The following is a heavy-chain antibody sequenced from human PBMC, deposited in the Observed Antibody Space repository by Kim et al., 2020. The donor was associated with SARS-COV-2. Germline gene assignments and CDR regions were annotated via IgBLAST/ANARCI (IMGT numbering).Heavy chain of an antibody. V-gene: IGHV3-48*04. Sequence: GGSLRLSCATSGFTFSSYSVNWVRQAPGKGLEWVSHVSGSGTTTKYADSVKGRFTISRDNAKNSLYQQMSGLRAEDTAVYYCVRENYWAFDIWGQGAMVTVSS. CDR2: VSGSGTTT. J-gene: IGHJ3*02. D-gene: IGHD2-15*01. CDR3: VRENYWAFDI. CDR1: GFTFSSYS.